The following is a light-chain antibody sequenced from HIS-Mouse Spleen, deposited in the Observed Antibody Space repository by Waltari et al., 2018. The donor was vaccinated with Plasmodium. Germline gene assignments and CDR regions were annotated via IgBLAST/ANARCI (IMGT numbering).Light chain of an antibody. CDR2: GKN. Sequence: SSELTPDPAVSVALGQTIRITSQGDSIRSYSASWYQQKPGQAPVLVIYGKNNRPSGIPDRFSGSSSGNTASLTITGAQAEDEADYYCNSRDSSGNHQVFGGGTKLTVL. J-gene: IGLJ3*02. CDR3: NSRDSSGNHQV. V-gene: IGLV3-19*01. CDR1: SIRSYS.